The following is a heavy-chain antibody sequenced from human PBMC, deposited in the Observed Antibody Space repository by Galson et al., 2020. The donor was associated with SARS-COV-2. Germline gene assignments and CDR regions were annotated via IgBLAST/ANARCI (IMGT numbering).Heavy chain of an antibody. CDR1: GYTFTSYG. J-gene: IGHJ6*02. CDR3: ARGIVVVVAATPGYYYYGMDV. V-gene: IGHV1-18*01. CDR2: ISAYNGNT. D-gene: IGHD2-15*01. Sequence: ASVKVSCKASGYTFTSYGISWVRQAPGQGPEWMGWISAYNGNTNYAQKLQGRVTMTTDTSTSTAYMELRSLRSDDTAVYYCARGIVVVVAATPGYYYYGMDVWGQGTTVTVSS.